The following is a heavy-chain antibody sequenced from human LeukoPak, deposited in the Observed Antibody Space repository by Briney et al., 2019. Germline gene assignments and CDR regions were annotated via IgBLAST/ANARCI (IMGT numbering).Heavy chain of an antibody. V-gene: IGHV4-4*02. CDR1: GGSINNNKW. J-gene: IGHJ4*02. CDR2: VYYSGST. CDR3: ARVASGPPSATPRFDY. D-gene: IGHD6-6*01. Sequence: SETLSLTCVVSGGSINNNKWWSWVRQPPGKGLEWIGDVYYSGSTNYNPSLKSRVTMSVDKSKNQFSLKLNSVTAADTAVYYCARVASGPPSATPRFDYWGQGTLVTVSS.